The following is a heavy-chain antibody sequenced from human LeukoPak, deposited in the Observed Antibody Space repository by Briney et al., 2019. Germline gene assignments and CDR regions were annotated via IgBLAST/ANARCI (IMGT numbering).Heavy chain of an antibody. V-gene: IGHV3-30*02. CDR3: ARERGLLLRYWFDP. D-gene: IGHD2/OR15-2a*01. CDR2: IQYDGSNE. J-gene: IGHJ5*02. Sequence: GGSLRLSCAASGFTFSTYGIHWVRQAPGKGLEWVAYIQYDGSNEQYADSVKGRFSISRDSSKNILNLQMNSLRAEDTAVYYCARERGLLLRYWFDPWGQGTLVTVSS. CDR1: GFTFSTYG.